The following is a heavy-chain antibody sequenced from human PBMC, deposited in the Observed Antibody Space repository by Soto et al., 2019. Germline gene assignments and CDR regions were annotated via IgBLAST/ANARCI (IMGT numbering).Heavy chain of an antibody. CDR1: GYTFTSYG. V-gene: IGHV1-18*01. CDR3: AGDFRNSCSGTSCVYFDS. D-gene: IGHD2-2*01. J-gene: IGHJ4*02. Sequence: QVQRVQSGAEVKEPGASVRFSCKTSGYTFTSYGFSWVRQAPGQGLEWMAWISANNGDTNTAGKFQGRVTLTTDASTSTAYMELRNLRSDDTAIYYCAGDFRNSCSGTSCVYFDSWGQGTLVTVSS. CDR2: ISANNGDT.